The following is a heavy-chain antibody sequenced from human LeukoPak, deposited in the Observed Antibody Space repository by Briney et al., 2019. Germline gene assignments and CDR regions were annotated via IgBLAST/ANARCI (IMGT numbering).Heavy chain of an antibody. J-gene: IGHJ5*02. D-gene: IGHD2-2*01. Sequence: SVKVSCKASGGTFSSYAISWVRHAPGQGLEWMVRIIPIFGTANYAQKFQGRVTITTDESTSTAYMELSSLRSEDTAVYYCARGIFCSSTSCYGGWFDPWGQGTLVTVSS. CDR2: IIPIFGTA. V-gene: IGHV1-69*05. CDR3: ARGIFCSSTSCYGGWFDP. CDR1: GGTFSSYA.